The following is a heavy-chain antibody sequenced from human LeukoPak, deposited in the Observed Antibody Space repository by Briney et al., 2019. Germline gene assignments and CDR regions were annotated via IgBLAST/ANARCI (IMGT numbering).Heavy chain of an antibody. D-gene: IGHD1-26*01. CDR1: GFTFSSYG. CDR2: ISGSGGRT. V-gene: IGHV3-23*01. J-gene: IGHJ3*02. CDR3: AKGSREWELLDAFDI. Sequence: AGGSLRLSCAASGFTFSSYGMSCVRQAPGKGLEWVSGISGSGGRTNYADSVKGRFTISRDNAKNTQYLQMNSLRAEDTAVYYCAKGSREWELLDAFDIWGQGTMVTVSS.